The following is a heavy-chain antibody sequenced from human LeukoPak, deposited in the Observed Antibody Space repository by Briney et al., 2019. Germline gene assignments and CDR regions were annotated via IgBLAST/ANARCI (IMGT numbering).Heavy chain of an antibody. V-gene: IGHV1-18*01. CDR3: ARDQYDSVWDSHRPYFDY. J-gene: IGHJ4*02. CDR2: INICKGNT. Sequence: ASVKVSCKASGYTFSSYGISWVRQAPGQGLEWMGWINICKGNTKYAQKFQGRVTMTTDTSTSTAYMEVTSLRSDDTAVYYCARDQYDSVWDSHRPYFDYWGQGTLVTVSS. D-gene: IGHD3-16*02. CDR1: GYTFSSYG.